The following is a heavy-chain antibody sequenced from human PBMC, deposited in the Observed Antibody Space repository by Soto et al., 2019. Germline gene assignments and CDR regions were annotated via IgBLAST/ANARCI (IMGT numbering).Heavy chain of an antibody. Sequence: ASVKVSCKASGYTFTSYGISWVRQAPGQGLEWMGWISAYNGNTNYAQKLQGRVTMTTDTSTSTAYMEPRSLRSDDTAVYYCARVAIGRKVAARPGPVDYWGQGTLVTVSS. CDR2: ISAYNGNT. CDR1: GYTFTSYG. D-gene: IGHD6-6*01. V-gene: IGHV1-18*01. J-gene: IGHJ4*02. CDR3: ARVAIGRKVAARPGPVDY.